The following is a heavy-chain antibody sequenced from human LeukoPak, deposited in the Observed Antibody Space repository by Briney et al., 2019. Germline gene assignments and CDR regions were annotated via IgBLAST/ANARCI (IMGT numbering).Heavy chain of an antibody. Sequence: QTLSLTCAISGDSVSSNSAAWNWIRQSPSRGLEWLGRTYYRSKWYNDYAVSVKSRITINPDTSKNQFSLHLNSVTPEDTAMYYCAREPIYCTNGVCYHRFDYWGQGTLVTVSS. CDR1: GDSVSSNSAA. V-gene: IGHV6-1*01. D-gene: IGHD2-8*01. J-gene: IGHJ4*02. CDR3: AREPIYCTNGVCYHRFDY. CDR2: TYYRSKWYN.